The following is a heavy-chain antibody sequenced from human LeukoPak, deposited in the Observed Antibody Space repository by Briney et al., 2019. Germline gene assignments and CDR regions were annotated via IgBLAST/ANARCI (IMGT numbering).Heavy chain of an antibody. CDR3: ASAPTRITMVRGVIPAYYYGMDV. J-gene: IGHJ6*02. Sequence: ASVTVSCMASGGTFSSYAISWVRHAPGEGLEWRGRIIPVLGIANYAQKFQGRVTITADKSTSTAYMELSSLRSEDTAVYYCASAPTRITMVRGVIPAYYYGMDVWGQGTTVTVSS. CDR2: IIPVLGIA. D-gene: IGHD3-10*01. V-gene: IGHV1-69*04. CDR1: GGTFSSYA.